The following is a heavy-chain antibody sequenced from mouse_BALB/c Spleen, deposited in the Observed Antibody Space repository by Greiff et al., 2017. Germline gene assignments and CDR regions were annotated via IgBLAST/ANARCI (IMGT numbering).Heavy chain of an antibody. D-gene: IGHD2-1*01. V-gene: IGHV5-6*01. CDR2: ISSGGSYT. CDR3: AGLYGNSYYFDY. J-gene: IGHJ2*01. CDR1: GFTFSSYG. Sequence: DVHLVESGGDLVKPGGSLKLSCAASGFTFSSYGMSWVRQTPDKRLEWVATISSGGSYTYYPDSVKGRFTISRDNAKNTLYLQMSSLKSEDTAMYYCAGLYGNSYYFDYWGQGTTLTVSS.